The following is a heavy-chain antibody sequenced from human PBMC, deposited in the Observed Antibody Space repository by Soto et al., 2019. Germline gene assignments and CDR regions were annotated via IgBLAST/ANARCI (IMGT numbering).Heavy chain of an antibody. CDR3: ARGPGDYDSSGSSWFDP. D-gene: IGHD3-22*01. Sequence: ASVKVSCKASGYTFTRSGISWVRQAPGQGLEWMGWISTYNGDTNYAQTFQGRVTMTTDTSTSTVHMEVRSLRSDDTAVYYCARGPGDYDSSGSSWFDPWGQGTLVTVSS. CDR2: ISTYNGDT. J-gene: IGHJ5*02. CDR1: GYTFTRSG. V-gene: IGHV1-18*01.